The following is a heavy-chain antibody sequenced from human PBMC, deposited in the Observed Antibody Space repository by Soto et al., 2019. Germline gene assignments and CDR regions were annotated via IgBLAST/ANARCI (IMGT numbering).Heavy chain of an antibody. CDR1: GGSFSGYY. J-gene: IGHJ4*02. V-gene: IGHV4-34*01. CDR2: INHSGST. CDR3: ARGYTVAVAGTEGYYFDY. D-gene: IGHD6-19*01. Sequence: QVQLQQWGAGLLKPSETLSLTCAVYGGSFSGYYWSWIRQPPGKGLEWIGEINHSGSTNYNPSLKSRVTISVDTSKHQFSLKLSSVTAADTAVYYCARGYTVAVAGTEGYYFDYWGQGTLVTVSS.